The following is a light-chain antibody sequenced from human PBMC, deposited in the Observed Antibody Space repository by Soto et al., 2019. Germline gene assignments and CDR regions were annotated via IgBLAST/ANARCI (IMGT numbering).Light chain of an antibody. J-gene: IGLJ3*02. Sequence: QSALTQPRSVSGSPGQSVTISCTGTSSDVGGYNYVSWYHQHPGKAPKLMIYDVSKRPSGVPDRFSGSKSGNTASLTISGLQAEDEADYYCCSYAGSYTLVFGGGTQLTVL. CDR3: CSYAGSYTLV. CDR2: DVS. CDR1: SSDVGGYNY. V-gene: IGLV2-11*01.